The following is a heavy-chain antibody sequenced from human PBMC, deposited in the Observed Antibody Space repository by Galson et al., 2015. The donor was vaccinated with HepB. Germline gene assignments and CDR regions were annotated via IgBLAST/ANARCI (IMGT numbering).Heavy chain of an antibody. D-gene: IGHD3-16*02. CDR1: GFTFSSYA. J-gene: IGHJ4*02. CDR3: ARGGCCDYDYVWGSYRYTDY. V-gene: IGHV3-30*04. Sequence: SLRLSCAASGFTFSSYAMHWVRQAPGKGLEWVAVISYDGSNKYYADSVKGRFTISRDNSKNTLYLQMNSLRAEDTAVYYCARGGCCDYDYVWGSYRYTDYWGQGTLVTVSS. CDR2: ISYDGSNK.